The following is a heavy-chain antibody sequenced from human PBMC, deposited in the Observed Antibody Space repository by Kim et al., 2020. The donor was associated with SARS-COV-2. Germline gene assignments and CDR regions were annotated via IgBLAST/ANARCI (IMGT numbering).Heavy chain of an antibody. V-gene: IGHV4-30-2*01. Sequence: NPPLKSGVHIQVDRSKNQFSLKLSSVTAADTAVYYCARDNYYGSGRENYWGQGTLVTVSS. CDR3: ARDNYYGSGRENY. D-gene: IGHD3-10*01. J-gene: IGHJ4*02.